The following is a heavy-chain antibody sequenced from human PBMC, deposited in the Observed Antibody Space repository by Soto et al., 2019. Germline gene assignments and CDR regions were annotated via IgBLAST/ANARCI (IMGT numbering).Heavy chain of an antibody. J-gene: IGHJ1*01. D-gene: IGHD3-10*01. CDR1: GFTFTNAW. Sequence: EVQLVESGGGSVKPGESLRLSCAASGFTFTNAWMNWVRQAPGKGLEWVGRIKTRTDGGTTDYAAPVKGRFTISRDDSKNTLYLQMNSLKTEDTAVYYCTTDALLGELFLDFQYWGQGTLVTVSS. CDR2: IKTRTDGGTT. V-gene: IGHV3-15*07. CDR3: TTDALLGELFLDFQY.